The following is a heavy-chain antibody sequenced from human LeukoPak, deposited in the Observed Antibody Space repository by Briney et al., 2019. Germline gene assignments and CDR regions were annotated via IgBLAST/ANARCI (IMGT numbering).Heavy chain of an antibody. Sequence: ASVKVSCKVSGYTLTELSMHWVRQAPGKGLEWMGGFDPEDGETIYAQKFQGRVTMTEDTSTDTAYTELSSLRSEDTAVYYCATGLITMVRGTPDYWGQGTLVTVSS. J-gene: IGHJ4*02. D-gene: IGHD3-10*01. CDR1: GYTLTELS. CDR3: ATGLITMVRGTPDY. V-gene: IGHV1-24*01. CDR2: FDPEDGET.